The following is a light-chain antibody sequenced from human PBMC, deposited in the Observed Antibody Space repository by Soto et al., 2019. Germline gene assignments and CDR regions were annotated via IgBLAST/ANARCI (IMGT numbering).Light chain of an antibody. CDR3: GSYASSSSYV. CDR1: TSDVGGYNL. Sequence: SALTQPASVAGSPGQSLTSSCSGTTSDVGGYNLVSWYQQHTAKAPKLLIYEGTQRPSGVSSRFSGSKSGNTASLTISGLQAEDEADYYCGSYASSSSYVFGTGTKVTVL. V-gene: IGLV2-23*01. CDR2: EGT. J-gene: IGLJ1*01.